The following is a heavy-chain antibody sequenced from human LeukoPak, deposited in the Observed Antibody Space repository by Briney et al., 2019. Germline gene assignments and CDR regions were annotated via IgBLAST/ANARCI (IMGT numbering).Heavy chain of an antibody. V-gene: IGHV1-8*01. Sequence: GASVKVSCKASGYTFTSYDVNWVRQATGQRLEWMGWMNPNSGNTGYAQKFQGRVTMTRNTSISTAYMELSSLRSEGTAVYYCARGGRTYYYGSGSYFDWGQGTLVTVSS. J-gene: IGHJ4*02. CDR1: GYTFTSYD. CDR2: MNPNSGNT. CDR3: ARGGRTYYYGSGSYFD. D-gene: IGHD3-10*01.